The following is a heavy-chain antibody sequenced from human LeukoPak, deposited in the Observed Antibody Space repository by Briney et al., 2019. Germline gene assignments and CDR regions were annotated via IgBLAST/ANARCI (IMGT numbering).Heavy chain of an antibody. J-gene: IGHJ4*02. CDR3: ARVFAGKGLAFDY. V-gene: IGHV4-59*01. CDR1: GGSISGYY. Sequence: SETLSLTCTVSGGSISGYYWSWIRQPPGKGLEWIGYIYSSGSTNYNPSLKSRVTISIDTSKNQFSLKLSSVTAADTAVYYCARVFAGKGLAFDYWGQGTLVTVSS. D-gene: IGHD3-10*01. CDR2: IYSSGST.